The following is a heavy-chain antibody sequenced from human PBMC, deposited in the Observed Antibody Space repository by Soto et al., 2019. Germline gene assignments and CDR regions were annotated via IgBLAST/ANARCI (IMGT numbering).Heavy chain of an antibody. Sequence: ASVKVSCKASGYTFTSYAMHWXRQAPXXRLEWMGWINAGNGNTKYSQKFQGRVTITRDTSASTAYMELSSLRSEDTAVYYCARELDFWSGPRYGMDVWGQGTTVTVSS. CDR2: INAGNGNT. CDR3: ARELDFWSGPRYGMDV. CDR1: GYTFTSYA. D-gene: IGHD3-3*01. J-gene: IGHJ6*02. V-gene: IGHV1-3*01.